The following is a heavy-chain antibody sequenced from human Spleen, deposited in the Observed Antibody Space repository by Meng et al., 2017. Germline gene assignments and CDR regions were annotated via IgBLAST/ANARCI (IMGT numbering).Heavy chain of an antibody. CDR1: GFTLGDYT. CDR3: TTLLSYDSSGYYLGGRAY. CDR2: IRSKVYGGTT. D-gene: IGHD3-22*01. V-gene: IGHV3-49*03. Sequence: GESLKISCTASGFTLGDYTMSWIRQAPGKGLEWVGFIRSKVYGGTTEYAASVKGRFTISRDDSKRIAYLQMNSLKTEDTAVYYCTTLLSYDSSGYYLGGRAYWGQGTLVTVSS. J-gene: IGHJ4*02.